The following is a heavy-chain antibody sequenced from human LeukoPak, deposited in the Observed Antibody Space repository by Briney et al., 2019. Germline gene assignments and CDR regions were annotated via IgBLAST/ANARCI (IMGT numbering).Heavy chain of an antibody. CDR3: ARGSSGWYAYYFDY. J-gene: IGHJ4*02. D-gene: IGHD6-19*01. CDR2: INPNSGGT. Sequence: ASVKVSCKASGYTFTGYYMHWVRQAPGQGLEWMGWINPNSGGTNYAQKFQGRVTMTRDTSISTAYMEPSRLRSDDTAVYYCARGSSGWYAYYFDYWGQGTLVTVSS. V-gene: IGHV1-2*02. CDR1: GYTFTGYY.